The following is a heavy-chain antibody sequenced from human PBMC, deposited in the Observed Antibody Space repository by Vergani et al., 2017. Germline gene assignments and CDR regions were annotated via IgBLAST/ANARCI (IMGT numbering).Heavy chain of an antibody. Sequence: QVQVVQSGAEVKKSGASVKVSCKTSGYTFSNYYMHWVRQAPGQGLEWMGIINPSGGHTNYAQKFQGRVTMTRDTSTSTVYMELSSLRSEDTAIYYCASKTSPVRYYYYMDVWGKGTTVTVSS. J-gene: IGHJ6*03. CDR2: INPSGGHT. CDR1: GYTFSNYY. CDR3: ASKTSPVRYYYYMDV. V-gene: IGHV1-46*01. D-gene: IGHD1/OR15-1a*01.